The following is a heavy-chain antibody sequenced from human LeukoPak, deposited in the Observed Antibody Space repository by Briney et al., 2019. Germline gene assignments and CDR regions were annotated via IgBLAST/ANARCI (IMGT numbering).Heavy chain of an antibody. V-gene: IGHV3-48*01. CDR1: GFTFSSYS. CDR2: ISSSSSTI. Sequence: GGSLRLSCAASGFTFSSYSMNWVRQAPGKGLEWVSYISSSSSTIYYADSVKGRFTISRDNSKNTVYLQMGSLRAEDMAVYYCARDQEMSTDEHYFDYWGQGTLVTVSS. D-gene: IGHD5-24*01. CDR3: ARDQEMSTDEHYFDY. J-gene: IGHJ4*02.